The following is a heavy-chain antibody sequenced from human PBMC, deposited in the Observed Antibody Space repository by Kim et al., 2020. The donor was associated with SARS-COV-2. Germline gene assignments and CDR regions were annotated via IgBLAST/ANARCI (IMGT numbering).Heavy chain of an antibody. D-gene: IGHD4-17*01. CDR1: GGSISSYY. CDR2: IYYSGST. Sequence: SETLSLTCTVSGGSISSYYWSWIRQPPGKGLEWIGYIYYSGSTNYNPSPKRRVTISVDTSKNQFSLRLSSVTAADTAVVYCARRPADDYGGYVPRTEKYWYCDLWGRGTLVTVSS. J-gene: IGHJ2*01. CDR3: ARRPADDYGGYVPRTEKYWYCDL. V-gene: IGHV4-59*08.